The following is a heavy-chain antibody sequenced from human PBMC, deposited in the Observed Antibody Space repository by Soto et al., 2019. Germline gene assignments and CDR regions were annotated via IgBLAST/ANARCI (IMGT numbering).Heavy chain of an antibody. Sequence: GASVKVSCKASGGTFSSYAISWVRQAPGQGLEWMGGIIPIFGTANYAQKFQGRVTITADESTSTAYMELSSLRSEDTAVYYCARNYDSLTGSYFDYWCQGILVTVSS. CDR3: ARNYDSLTGSYFDY. V-gene: IGHV1-69*13. CDR1: GGTFSSYA. J-gene: IGHJ4*02. CDR2: IIPIFGTA. D-gene: IGHD3-9*01.